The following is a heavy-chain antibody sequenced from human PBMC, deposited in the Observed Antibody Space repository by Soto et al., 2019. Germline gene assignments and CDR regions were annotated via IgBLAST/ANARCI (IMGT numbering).Heavy chain of an antibody. CDR2: IIPIFGTA. Sequence: ASVKVSCKASGGTFSSYAISWVRQAPGQGLEWMGGIIPIFGTANYAQKFQGRVTITADESTSTAYMELSSLRSEDTAVYYCARSPGIAVAGTNWFDPWGQGTLVTVSS. CDR3: ARSPGIAVAGTNWFDP. V-gene: IGHV1-69*13. CDR1: GGTFSSYA. J-gene: IGHJ5*02. D-gene: IGHD6-19*01.